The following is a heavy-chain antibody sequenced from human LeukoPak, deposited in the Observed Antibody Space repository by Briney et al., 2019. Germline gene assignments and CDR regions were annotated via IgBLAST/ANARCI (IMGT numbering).Heavy chain of an antibody. CDR3: ARDLGGGPTDY. Sequence: SSVKVSSKASGGTFSSYAISWVRQAPGQGLEWMGRIIPIFGTANYAQKFQGRVTITTDESTSTAYMELSSLRSEDTAVYYCARDLGGGPTDYWGQGTLVTVSS. J-gene: IGHJ4*02. D-gene: IGHD2-15*01. CDR2: IIPIFGTA. CDR1: GGTFSSYA. V-gene: IGHV1-69*05.